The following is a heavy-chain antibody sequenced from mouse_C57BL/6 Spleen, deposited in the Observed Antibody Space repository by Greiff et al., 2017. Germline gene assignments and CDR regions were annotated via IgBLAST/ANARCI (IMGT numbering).Heavy chain of an antibody. CDR1: GFTFSSYA. CDR2: ISDGGSYT. J-gene: IGHJ3*01. D-gene: IGHD2-4*01. Sequence: EVQLVQSGAGLVKPGASLKLSCAASGFTFSSYAMPWVRQTPEKRLEWVGTISDGGSYTYYPDKVKGRFTISRDNAKNNLYLQMSQLKSEDTAMCYCAREERDYPFAYWGQGTLVTVSA. CDR3: AREERDYPFAY. V-gene: IGHV5-4*01.